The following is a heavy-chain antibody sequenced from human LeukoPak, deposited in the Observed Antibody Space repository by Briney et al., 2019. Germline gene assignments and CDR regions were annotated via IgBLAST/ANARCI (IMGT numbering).Heavy chain of an antibody. J-gene: IGHJ6*03. CDR3: ARYYGDYRDYYYYYMDV. CDR1: GFTFSSYS. Sequence: GGSLRLSCAASGFTFSSYSMNWVRQAPGKGLEWVSAISSSSSYIYYADSVKGRFTISRDNAKNSLYLQMNSLRAEDTPVYYCARYYGDYRDYYYYYMDVWGKGTTVTVSS. D-gene: IGHD4-17*01. CDR2: ISSSSSYI. V-gene: IGHV3-21*01.